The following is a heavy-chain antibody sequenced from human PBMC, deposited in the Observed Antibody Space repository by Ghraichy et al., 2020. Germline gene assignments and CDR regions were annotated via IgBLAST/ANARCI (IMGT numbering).Heavy chain of an antibody. V-gene: IGHV3-74*01. Sequence: WVSRINHDGSSTNYADSVKGRFTISRDNAKNTVYLQMNSLRVEDTAVYYCVRGYCETGLCYDAFHMWGQGTM. CDR2: INHDGSST. CDR3: VRGYCETGLCYDAFHM. J-gene: IGHJ3*02. D-gene: IGHD2-21*01.